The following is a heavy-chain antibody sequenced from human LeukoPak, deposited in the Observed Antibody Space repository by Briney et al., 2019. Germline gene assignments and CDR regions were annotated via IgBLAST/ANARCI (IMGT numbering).Heavy chain of an antibody. CDR3: ARSDGDYVPNLVDS. Sequence: GASVKVSCRASGYTFTGYYMHWVRQAPGQGLEWMGWINPNSGGTNYAQKFQGWVTMTRDTSISTAYMELSRLRSDDTAVYYCARSDGDYVPNLVDSWGQGTLVTVSS. D-gene: IGHD4-17*01. CDR2: INPNSGGT. V-gene: IGHV1-2*04. CDR1: GYTFTGYY. J-gene: IGHJ5*01.